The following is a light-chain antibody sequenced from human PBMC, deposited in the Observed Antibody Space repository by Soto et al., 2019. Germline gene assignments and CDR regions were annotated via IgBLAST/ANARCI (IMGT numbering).Light chain of an antibody. Sequence: EIVLTQSPGTLSLSPGERATLSCRASQSVSSSYLAWYQQKPGQAPRLLIYGASSRATGNPDRFSGSGSGTEFTLTISRLEPEDFAVYYCQQYGSSLRGNFGQGTKLEIK. CDR2: GAS. V-gene: IGKV3-20*01. CDR1: QSVSSSY. J-gene: IGKJ2*02. CDR3: QQYGSSLRGN.